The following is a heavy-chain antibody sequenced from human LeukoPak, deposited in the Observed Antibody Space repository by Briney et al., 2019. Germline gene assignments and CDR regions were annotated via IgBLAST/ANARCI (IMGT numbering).Heavy chain of an antibody. CDR2: ISAYNGNT. CDR1: GYTFTSYG. D-gene: IGHD1-26*01. Sequence: ASVKVSCKASGYTFTSYGISWVRQAPGQGLEWMGWISAYNGNTNYAQKLQGRVTMTTDTSTSTAYMELRSLRSDDTAVYYRAREKGGNSGSFSLDYWGQGTLVTVSS. J-gene: IGHJ4*02. V-gene: IGHV1-18*01. CDR3: AREKGGNSGSFSLDY.